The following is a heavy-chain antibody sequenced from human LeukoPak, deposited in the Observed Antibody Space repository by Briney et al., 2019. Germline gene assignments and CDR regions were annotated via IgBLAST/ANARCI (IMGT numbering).Heavy chain of an antibody. D-gene: IGHD1-1*01. V-gene: IGHV3-9*01. CDR3: AKPLYGTTGTLAFDI. Sequence: PGGSLRLSCAASGFTFDDYAMHWVRQAPGKGLEWVSGISWNSGSIGYADSVKGRFTISRDNAKNSLYLQMNSLRAEDTALYYCAKPLYGTTGTLAFDIWGQGTMVTVSS. CDR2: ISWNSGSI. J-gene: IGHJ3*02. CDR1: GFTFDDYA.